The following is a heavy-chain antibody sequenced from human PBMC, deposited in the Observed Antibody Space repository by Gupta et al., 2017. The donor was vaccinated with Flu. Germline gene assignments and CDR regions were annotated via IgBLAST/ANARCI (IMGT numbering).Heavy chain of an antibody. CDR3: ARESAAEEDVPFDL. V-gene: IGHV4-34*01. D-gene: IGHD6-13*01. Sequence: QVQLQQWGAGLLKPSETLLLSCAGYGESRGGLCYSNSIRQIQGKGLGWIGEMSRGVSTNYSPSFKSRVTMSVDTSKNQFSLKLNAVTAADTAIYYCARESAAEEDVPFDLWGQGTMVTVS. CDR2: MSRGVST. J-gene: IGHJ3*01. CDR1: GESRGGLCY.